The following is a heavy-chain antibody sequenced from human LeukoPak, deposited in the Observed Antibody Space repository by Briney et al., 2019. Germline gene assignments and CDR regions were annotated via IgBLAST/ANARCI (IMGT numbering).Heavy chain of an antibody. Sequence: PGGSLRLSCAASGFTFSTYSMNWVRQAPGKGLEWVSYISGSSRAIYYADSVEGRFTISRDNAKNSLYLQMNRLRAEDTAVYYCARPGSPNDAFDIWGQGTMVTVSS. J-gene: IGHJ3*02. CDR2: ISGSSRAI. CDR1: GFTFSTYS. D-gene: IGHD1-26*01. V-gene: IGHV3-48*01. CDR3: ARPGSPNDAFDI.